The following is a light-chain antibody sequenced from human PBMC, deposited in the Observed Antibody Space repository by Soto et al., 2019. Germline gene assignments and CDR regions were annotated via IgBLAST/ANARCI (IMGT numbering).Light chain of an antibody. CDR2: GDN. CDR3: QSYDTSLRGWV. CDR1: NSNIGSSYD. J-gene: IGLJ3*02. Sequence: QSVLTQPPSVSGAPGQRVTTSCTGGNSNIGSSYDVHWYQQIPGKAPKLLIYGDNNRPSGVPDRFSGSKSGTSVSLAITGLQAEDEADYYCQSYDTSLRGWVFGGGTKLTVL. V-gene: IGLV1-40*01.